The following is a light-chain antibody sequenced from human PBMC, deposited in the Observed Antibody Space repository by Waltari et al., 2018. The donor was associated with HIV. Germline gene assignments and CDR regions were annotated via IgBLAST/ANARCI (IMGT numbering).Light chain of an antibody. V-gene: IGLV2-14*01. CDR2: EVK. J-gene: IGLJ2*01. CDR3: ASFSRGLTLVV. CDR1: DSDIGASDY. Sequence: QSALTQPASVSGSPGQSITISCTGSDSDIGASDYVSWYQKHPDRAPRLLLYEVKKRPSGVSSRCSGSKSANTASLTISGLQLEDEAEFYCASFSRGLTLVVFGGGTHVTVL.